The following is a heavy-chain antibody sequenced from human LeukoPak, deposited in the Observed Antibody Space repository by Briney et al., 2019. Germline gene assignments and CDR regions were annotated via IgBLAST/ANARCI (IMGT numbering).Heavy chain of an antibody. CDR1: GFTFSSYG. CDR2: IWYDGSNK. J-gene: IGHJ4*02. V-gene: IGHV3-33*01. CDR3: ARDYYGSGSYDY. D-gene: IGHD3-10*01. Sequence: GGSLRLSCAASGFTFSSYGMHWVRQAPGKGLEWVAVIWYDGSNKYYADSVKGRFTISRDNSKNTLYLQMNSLRAEDTAVYYCARDYYGSGSYDYWGQGTLVTVSS.